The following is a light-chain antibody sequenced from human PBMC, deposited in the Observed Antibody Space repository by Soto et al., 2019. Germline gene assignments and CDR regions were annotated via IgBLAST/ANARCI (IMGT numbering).Light chain of an antibody. Sequence: DLQMTQSPSSLSASVGDRATITCQASQDISNYLNWYQQKPGKTPKLLIYDASNLETGVPSRFSGSGYGTDFTFTISSLQPEDIATYYCQQYDNLWTFGQGTKVAIK. CDR3: QQYDNLWT. CDR2: DAS. CDR1: QDISNY. J-gene: IGKJ1*01. V-gene: IGKV1-33*01.